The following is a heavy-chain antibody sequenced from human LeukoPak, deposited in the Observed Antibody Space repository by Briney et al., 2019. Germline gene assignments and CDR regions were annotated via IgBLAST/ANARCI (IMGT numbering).Heavy chain of an antibody. CDR3: ARSRNSDSWFDP. CDR2: IIPIFGTA. CDR1: GGTFSSYA. J-gene: IGHJ5*02. Sequence: ASVKVSCKASGGTFSSYAISWVRQAPGQGLEWMGGIIPIFGTANYAQKFQGRVTMTRDTSTSTVYMELSSLRSEDTAVYYCARSRNSDSWFDPWGQGTLVTVSS. D-gene: IGHD4-23*01. V-gene: IGHV1-69*05.